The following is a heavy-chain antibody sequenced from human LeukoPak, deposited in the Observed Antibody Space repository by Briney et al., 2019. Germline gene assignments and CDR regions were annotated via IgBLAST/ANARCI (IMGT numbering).Heavy chain of an antibody. V-gene: IGHV3-9*01. CDR3: AKDAAYSSGHFDY. CDR1: GFTFDDYA. CDR2: ISWNSGSI. J-gene: IGHJ4*02. D-gene: IGHD3-22*01. Sequence: GGSLRLSCAASGFTFDDYAMHWVRHAPGKGLEWVSSISWNSGSIGYADSVKGRFTISRDNAKNSLYLQMNSLRAEDTALYFCAKDAAYSSGHFDYWGQGTLVTVSS.